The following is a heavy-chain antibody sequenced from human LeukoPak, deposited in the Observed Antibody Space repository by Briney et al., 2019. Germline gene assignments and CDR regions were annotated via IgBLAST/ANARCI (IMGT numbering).Heavy chain of an antibody. V-gene: IGHV4-38-2*02. CDR2: FHYSGST. D-gene: IGHD1-14*01. Sequence: PSETLSLTCTVSGYSISSAYYWGWIRQSPGKGLEWIGSFHYSGSTSYNPSLKSRVTISVDSSKNQFSLKLSSVTAADTAVYYCARDSAEAPYYYYYYYMDVWGKGTTVTISS. CDR3: ARDSAEAPYYYYYYYMDV. CDR1: GYSISSAYY. J-gene: IGHJ6*03.